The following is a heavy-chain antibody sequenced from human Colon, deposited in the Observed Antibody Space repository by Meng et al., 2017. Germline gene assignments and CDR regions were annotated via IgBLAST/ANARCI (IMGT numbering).Heavy chain of an antibody. J-gene: IGHJ4*02. CDR1: GGSFRGYS. V-gene: IGHV4-34*01. Sequence: QVQLQQWGAGLLKPSETLSPTCAVYGGSFRGYSWSWIRQPPGKGLEWIGEINHTGNTSYNPSLKSRLTISVDTSKNQFSLNLSSVTAADTALYYCARSVRLGVAGKSGAYWGQGTLVTVSS. CDR3: ARSVRLGVAGKSGAY. CDR2: INHTGNT. D-gene: IGHD6-19*01.